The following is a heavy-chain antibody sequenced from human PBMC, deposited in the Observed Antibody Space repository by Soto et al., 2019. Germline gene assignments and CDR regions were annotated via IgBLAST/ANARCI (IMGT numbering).Heavy chain of an antibody. J-gene: IGHJ4*02. V-gene: IGHV4-30-4*01. CDR3: ARGSYYYDSSGYSHY. Sequence: QVQLQESGPGLVKPSQTLSLTCTVSGGSISSGDYYWSWIRQPPGKGLEWIGYIYYSGSTYYNPSLKIRVTISVDTSKNQFSLKLSSVTAADTAVYYCARGSYYYDSSGYSHYWGQGTLVTVSS. CDR2: IYYSGST. D-gene: IGHD3-22*01. CDR1: GGSISSGDYY.